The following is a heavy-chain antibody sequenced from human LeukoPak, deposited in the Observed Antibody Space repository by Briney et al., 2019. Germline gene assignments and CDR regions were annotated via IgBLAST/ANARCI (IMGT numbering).Heavy chain of an antibody. Sequence: PGRSLRLSCAASGFTFSYFGMHWVRQAPGKGLEWVAVIWNDGSNKYYADSVKGRFTISRDNSQYTLYLQMNSLRAEDTAVYYCASLSGGYYDILTGYYVDIWGQGTMVTVSS. CDR2: IWNDGSNK. J-gene: IGHJ3*02. CDR3: ASLSGGYYDILTGYYVDI. D-gene: IGHD3-9*01. CDR1: GFTFSYFG. V-gene: IGHV3-33*01.